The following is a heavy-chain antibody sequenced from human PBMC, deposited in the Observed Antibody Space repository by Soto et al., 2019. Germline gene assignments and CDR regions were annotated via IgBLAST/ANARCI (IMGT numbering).Heavy chain of an antibody. D-gene: IGHD2-15*01. V-gene: IGHV1-18*01. CDR2: INPYNGKT. CDR1: GYIFSTHG. CDR3: ARVQIVVVVGGTPADY. Sequence: QVQLEQSGAEVKKSRASVKVSCKASGYIFSTHGINWVRQAPGQGLECMGWINPYNGKTNYAQKFQGRVTMTTETSRKTAYMELRSLRSDDTAVYYCARVQIVVVVGGTPADYWGQGTLVTVSS. J-gene: IGHJ4*02.